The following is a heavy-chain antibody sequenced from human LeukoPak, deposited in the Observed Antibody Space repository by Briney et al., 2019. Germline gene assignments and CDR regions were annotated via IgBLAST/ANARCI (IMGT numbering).Heavy chain of an antibody. V-gene: IGHV1-69*05. D-gene: IGHD2-15*01. CDR3: ARGVCSGGSCYQNWFDP. CDR2: IIPIFGTA. CDR1: GGTFSSYA. J-gene: IGHJ5*02. Sequence: SVKVSCKASGGTFSSYAISWVRQAPGQGLEWMGRIIPIFGTANYAQKFQGRVTITTDESTSTAYMELRSLRSEDTAVYYCARGVCSGGSCYQNWFDPWGQGTLVTVSS.